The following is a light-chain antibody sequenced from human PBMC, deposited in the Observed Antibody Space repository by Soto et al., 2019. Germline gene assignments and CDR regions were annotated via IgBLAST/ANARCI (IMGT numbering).Light chain of an antibody. J-gene: IGLJ1*01. V-gene: IGLV3-21*02. CDR3: QVWDSSADRSV. CDR2: DDS. CDR1: NIGSKG. Sequence: SYELTQPPSVSVAPGQTAKITCGGNNIGSKGVHWYQQKPGQAPVLVVYDDSDRPSGIPERFSGSNSGNTATLTISRVEAGDEEDYYCQVWDSSADRSVFGTGTKVTVL.